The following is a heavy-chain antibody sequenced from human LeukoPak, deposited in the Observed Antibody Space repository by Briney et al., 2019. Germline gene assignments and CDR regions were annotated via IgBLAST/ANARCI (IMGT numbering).Heavy chain of an antibody. CDR3: ARLTLGYCSGGSCYSDY. Sequence: ASVKVSCKASGYTFTSYDINWVRQATGQGLEWMGWISAYNGNTNYAQKLQGRVTMTTDTSTSTAYMELRSLRSDDTAVYYCARLTLGYCSGGSCYSDYWGQGTLVTVSS. V-gene: IGHV1-18*01. CDR1: GYTFTSYD. J-gene: IGHJ4*02. D-gene: IGHD2-15*01. CDR2: ISAYNGNT.